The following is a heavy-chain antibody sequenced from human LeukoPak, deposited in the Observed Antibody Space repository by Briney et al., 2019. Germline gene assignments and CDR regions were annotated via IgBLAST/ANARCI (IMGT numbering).Heavy chain of an antibody. CDR3: AKTHSWGEINTPYYLDC. V-gene: IGHV3-23*01. Sequence: CLSPSCALSGFTFTIFSMGWVRHPPGEGRGWVSSIISSVGSTYYADSVKGRFTLSRDNAKNMVCLQTNSLRAEDTAEYYCAKTHSWGEINTPYYLDCWGQGTLVTVSS. J-gene: IGHJ4*02. CDR2: IISSVGST. CDR1: GFTFTIFS. D-gene: IGHD3-16*01.